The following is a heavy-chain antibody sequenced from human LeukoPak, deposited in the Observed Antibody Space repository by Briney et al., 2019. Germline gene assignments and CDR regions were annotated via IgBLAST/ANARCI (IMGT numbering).Heavy chain of an antibody. CDR2: ISYDGSNK. CDR1: GFTFSGYG. V-gene: IGHV3-30*18. D-gene: IGHD6-13*01. CDR3: AKDLGPMVPFDY. J-gene: IGHJ4*02. Sequence: PGRSLRLSCAASGFTFSGYGMHWVRQAPGKGLEWVAVISYDGSNKYYADSVKGRFTISRDNSKNTLYLQMNSLRAEDTAVYYCAKDLGPMVPFDYWGQGTLVTVSS.